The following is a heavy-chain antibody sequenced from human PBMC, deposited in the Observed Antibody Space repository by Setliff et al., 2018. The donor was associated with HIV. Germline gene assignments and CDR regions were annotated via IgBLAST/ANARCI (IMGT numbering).Heavy chain of an antibody. CDR1: GFTFSSYE. Sequence: PGGSLRLSCAASGFTFSSYEMNWVRQAPGKGLEWVSYISGSGSAIYYADSVKGRFTISRDNSKNSLNLQMNSLRAEDTAVYYCVKDVLKFWSGSGALDFWGPGTLVTVSS. D-gene: IGHD3-3*01. CDR2: ISGSGSAI. J-gene: IGHJ4*02. V-gene: IGHV3-48*03. CDR3: VKDVLKFWSGSGALDF.